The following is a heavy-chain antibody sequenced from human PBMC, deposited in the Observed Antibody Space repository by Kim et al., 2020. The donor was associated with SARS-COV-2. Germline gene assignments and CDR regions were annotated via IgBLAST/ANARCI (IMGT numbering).Heavy chain of an antibody. CDR2: IYADESEI. Sequence: GESLKISCKASTYRLPSYWIGWVRQMPGKGLEWMGVIYADESEIRYSPSFQGQVTISADMSINTAYLQWRSLKASDTAMYYCASGTLTILSGYYYETFDYWGQGTLVTVSS. V-gene: IGHV5-51*01. CDR3: ASGTLTILSGYYYETFDY. D-gene: IGHD3-22*01. CDR1: TYRLPSYW. J-gene: IGHJ4*02.